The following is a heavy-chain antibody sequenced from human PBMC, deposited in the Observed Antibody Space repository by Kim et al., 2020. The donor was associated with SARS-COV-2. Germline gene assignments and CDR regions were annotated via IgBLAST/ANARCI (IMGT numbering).Heavy chain of an antibody. V-gene: IGHV1-2*02. CDR2: INPNSGGT. D-gene: IGHD1-20*01. J-gene: IGHJ4*02. CDR1: GYTFTGYY. CDR3: ARDRSITGTTGRTQYYFDY. Sequence: ASVKVSCKASGYTFTGYYMHWVRQAPGQGLEWMGWINPNSGGTNYAQKFQGRVTMTRDTSISTAYMELSRLRSDDTAVYYCARDRSITGTTGRTQYYFDYWGQGTLVTVSS.